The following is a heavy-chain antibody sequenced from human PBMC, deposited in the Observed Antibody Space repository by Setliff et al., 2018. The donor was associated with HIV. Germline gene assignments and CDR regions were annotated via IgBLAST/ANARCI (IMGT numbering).Heavy chain of an antibody. V-gene: IGHV4-30-2*01. D-gene: IGHD3-10*01. J-gene: IGHJ5*02. CDR3: ARSTYYYGSGKGSGWFDP. CDR1: GGSISSGGYS. CDR2: IYQSGST. Sequence: SETLSLTCAVSGGSISSGGYSWSWIRQPPGKGLEWIGYIYQSGSTYYNPSLKSRVTISIDRSKNQFSLKLSSVTAADTAVYYCARSTYYYGSGKGSGWFDPWGQGTLVTVSS.